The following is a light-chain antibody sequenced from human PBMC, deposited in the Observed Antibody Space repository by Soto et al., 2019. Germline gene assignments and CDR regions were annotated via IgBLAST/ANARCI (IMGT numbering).Light chain of an antibody. CDR2: GAS. Sequence: EIVLTQSPGTLSLSPGEKATLSCRASQSVSSSYLALYQQKPGQAPRLLIYGASSRATGITDRFTGSWSGTDFTLTLSRLEPQDFAVYSCQQYGSSRVFTFGPGTKVDIK. CDR3: QQYGSSRVFT. CDR1: QSVSSSY. V-gene: IGKV3-20*01. J-gene: IGKJ3*01.